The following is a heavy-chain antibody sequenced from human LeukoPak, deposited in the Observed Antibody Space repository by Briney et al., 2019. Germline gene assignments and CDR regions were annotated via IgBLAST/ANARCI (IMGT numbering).Heavy chain of an antibody. CDR3: ARGGDYYDSSGYEGAYYYYYMDV. CDR1: GGSFSSYF. Sequence: SETLSLTCTVSGGSFSSYFWSWIRQPPGKGLEWIGYIYYSGSTHYNSSLKSRVTISLDTSRNQFSLKLSSVTAADTAVYYCARGGDYYDSSGYEGAYYYYYMDVWGKGTTVTISS. CDR2: IYYSGST. D-gene: IGHD3-22*01. J-gene: IGHJ6*03. V-gene: IGHV4-59*01.